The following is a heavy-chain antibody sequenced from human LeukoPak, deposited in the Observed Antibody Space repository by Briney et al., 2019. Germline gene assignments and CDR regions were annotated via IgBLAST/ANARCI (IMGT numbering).Heavy chain of an antibody. J-gene: IGHJ4*02. D-gene: IGHD3-22*01. CDR1: GFTFSTYV. V-gene: IGHV3-33*01. CDR2: IWHDGTNK. Sequence: PGRSLRLSCAASGFTFSTYVMHWVRQAPGKGLDWVAIIWHDGTNKYYADSVKGRFTISRDNSKNTLYLQMNSLRVEDTAVYYCASAYYYDTSVTPDYWGQGTLVTVSS. CDR3: ASAYYYDTSVTPDY.